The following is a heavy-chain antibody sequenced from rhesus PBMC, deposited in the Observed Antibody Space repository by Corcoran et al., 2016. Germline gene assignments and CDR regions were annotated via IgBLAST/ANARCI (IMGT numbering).Heavy chain of an antibody. CDR2: SNPKTGNT. CDR3: AKSAGDCQFDY. J-gene: IGHJ4*01. V-gene: IGHV1-138*01. D-gene: IGHD4-11*01. CDR1: GYTFTDYN. Sequence: VQLMQSGAEVKKPGSSVKVSCKTSGYTFTDYNLHWVRQAPGKGLEWLGCSNPKTGNTTAPQRYPCSVTMARDRSTNTIYMVLSSLRSEDTAVYYCAKSAGDCQFDYWGQGVLVTVSS.